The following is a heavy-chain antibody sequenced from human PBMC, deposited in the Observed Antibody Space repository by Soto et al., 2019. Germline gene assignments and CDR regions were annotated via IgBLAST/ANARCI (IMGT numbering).Heavy chain of an antibody. J-gene: IGHJ4*02. CDR3: ARPNVGYSYGMDD. CDR1: GYTFTCYY. V-gene: IGHV1-2*02. D-gene: IGHD5-18*01. Sequence: XSVKVSCHASGYTFTCYYMHLVRQAPGQGLECMGWINPNSGGTNYSQKFQGRVTMTRDTSISTAYMELSRLRSDDTAVYYCARPNVGYSYGMDDWGQGTLVTVSS. CDR2: INPNSGGT.